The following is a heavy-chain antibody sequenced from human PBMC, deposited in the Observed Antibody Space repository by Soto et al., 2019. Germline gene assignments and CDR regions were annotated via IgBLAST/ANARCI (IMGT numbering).Heavy chain of an antibody. J-gene: IGHJ6*02. D-gene: IGHD2-8*01. Sequence: EVQLVESGGGLVQPGGSLRLSCAASGFTFSRYWMHWVRQAPGKGLVWVSRINSDGSSTSYADSVKGRFTISRDNAKNTLYLQMNSRRAEDTAVYYCAKGMGYGMDVWGQGTTVTVSS. CDR2: INSDGSST. V-gene: IGHV3-74*01. CDR3: AKGMGYGMDV. CDR1: GFTFSRYW.